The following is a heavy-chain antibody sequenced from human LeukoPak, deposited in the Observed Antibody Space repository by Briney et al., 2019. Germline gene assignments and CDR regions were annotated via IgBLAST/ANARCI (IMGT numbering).Heavy chain of an antibody. D-gene: IGHD2-2*01. CDR1: GGSISSSSYY. CDR3: ARDSCSSTSCYEDNWFDP. V-gene: IGHV4-39*07. Sequence: SETLSLTCTVSGGSISSSSYYWGWIRQPPGKGLEWIGSIYYSGSTYYNPSLKSRVTISVDTSKNQFSLKLSSVTAADTAVYYCARDSCSSTSCYEDNWFDPWGQGTLVTVSS. J-gene: IGHJ5*02. CDR2: IYYSGST.